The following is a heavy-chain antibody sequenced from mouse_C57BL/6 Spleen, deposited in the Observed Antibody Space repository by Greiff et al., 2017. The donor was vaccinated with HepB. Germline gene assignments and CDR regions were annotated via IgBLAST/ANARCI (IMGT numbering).Heavy chain of an antibody. CDR3: ARAPHSTMVTAGFDY. D-gene: IGHD2-2*01. CDR2: IDPEDGET. V-gene: IGHV14-2*01. J-gene: IGHJ2*01. CDR1: GFNIKDYY. Sequence: DVKLQESGAELVKPGASVKLSCTASGFNIKDYYMHWVKQRTEQGLEWIGRIDPEDGETKYAPKFQGKATITADTSSNTAYLQLSSLTSEDTAVYYCARAPHSTMVTAGFDYWGQGTTLTVSS.